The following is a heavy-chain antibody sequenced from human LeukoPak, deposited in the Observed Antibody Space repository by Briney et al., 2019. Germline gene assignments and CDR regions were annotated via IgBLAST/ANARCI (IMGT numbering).Heavy chain of an antibody. J-gene: IGHJ6*03. D-gene: IGHD3-3*01. CDR2: INWNGGST. Sequence: GGSLRLSCAASGFTFDDYVMSWVRQAPGKGLEWVSGINWNGGSTGYADSVKGRFTISRDDAKKSLYLQMSSLRADDAAVYYCARVDDFWSGSAPHSYYYYMDLWGKGTTVTVSS. CDR3: ARVDDFWSGSAPHSYYYYMDL. CDR1: GFTFDDYV. V-gene: IGHV3-20*04.